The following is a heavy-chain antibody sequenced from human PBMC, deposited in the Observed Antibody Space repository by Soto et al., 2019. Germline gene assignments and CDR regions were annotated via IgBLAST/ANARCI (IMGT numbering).Heavy chain of an antibody. D-gene: IGHD2-2*01. CDR3: ARVDKYCSSTSCFDY. CDR2: IYPGDSDT. J-gene: IGHJ4*02. Sequence: GESLKISCKGSGYSFTSYWIGWVRQMPGKGLEWMGIIYPGDSDTRYSPSIQGQVTISADKSISTAYLQWSSLKASDTAMYYCARVDKYCSSTSCFDYWGQGTLVTVSS. CDR1: GYSFTSYW. V-gene: IGHV5-51*01.